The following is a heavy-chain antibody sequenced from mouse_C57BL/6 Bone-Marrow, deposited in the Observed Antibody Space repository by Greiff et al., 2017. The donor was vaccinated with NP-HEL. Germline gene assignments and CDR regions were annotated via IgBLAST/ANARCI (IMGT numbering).Heavy chain of an antibody. D-gene: IGHD1-1*01. J-gene: IGHJ4*01. V-gene: IGHV1-55*01. CDR2: IYPGSGSP. CDR1: GYTFTSYW. CDR3: AREGYYGSSYGAMDY. Sequence: VQLQQPGAELVKPGASVKMSCKASGYTFTSYWITWVKQRPGQGLEWIGDIYPGSGSPNYNEQFKSKATLTVDTSSSTAYMQLSSLTSEDSAVYYCAREGYYGSSYGAMDYWGQGTSVTVSS.